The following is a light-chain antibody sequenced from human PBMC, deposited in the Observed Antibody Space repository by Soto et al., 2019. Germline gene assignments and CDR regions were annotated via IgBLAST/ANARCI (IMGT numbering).Light chain of an antibody. Sequence: QSVLTQPRSVSGSPGQSVTISCTGTSSDVGGYTYVSWYQQHPGKAPKLMIYDVSKRPSGVPDRFSGSRSGNTASLTISGLQAEDEADYYCCSYAGSYSYVFXTGTKGTVL. CDR1: SSDVGGYTY. CDR3: CSYAGSYSYV. CDR2: DVS. J-gene: IGLJ1*01. V-gene: IGLV2-11*01.